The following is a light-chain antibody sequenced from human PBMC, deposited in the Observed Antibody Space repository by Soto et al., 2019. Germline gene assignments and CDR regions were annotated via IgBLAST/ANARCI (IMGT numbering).Light chain of an antibody. CDR1: QSVSSN. CDR3: QQYNNWPPVT. Sequence: EIVMTQSPATLSVSPGERATLSCRASQSVSSNLAWYQQKPGQAPRLLIYGASTRAAGIPARFSGSGSGTEFTLTISSLQSEDFAVYYCQQYNNWPPVTFGQGTKVDIK. V-gene: IGKV3-15*01. J-gene: IGKJ1*01. CDR2: GAS.